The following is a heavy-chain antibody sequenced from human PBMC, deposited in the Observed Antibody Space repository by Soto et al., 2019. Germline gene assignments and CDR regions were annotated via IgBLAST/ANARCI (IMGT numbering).Heavy chain of an antibody. CDR2: IYYSGTT. CDR3: ARRDFYGGNFDL. Sequence: SETLSLTCTVSGGSISSDSYYWGWIRQSPEKGLGWIASIYYSGTTYYKPSLKSRLTISVDTSKNQFSLRLTSVPAADTAVYYCARRDFYGGNFDLWGRGTLVTVSS. CDR1: GGSISSDSYY. J-gene: IGHJ2*01. D-gene: IGHD3-16*01. V-gene: IGHV4-39*01.